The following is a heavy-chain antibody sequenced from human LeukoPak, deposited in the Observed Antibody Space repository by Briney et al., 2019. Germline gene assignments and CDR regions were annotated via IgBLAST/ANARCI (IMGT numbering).Heavy chain of an antibody. D-gene: IGHD6-13*01. Sequence: ASVKVSCKASGYTFTSYGISWVRQAPGQGLEWMGGIIPIFGTANYAQKFQGRVTITADESTSTAYMELSSLRSEDTAVHYCARDRPMRVSHAPGDYYYGMDVWGQGTTVTVSS. J-gene: IGHJ6*02. CDR3: ARDRPMRVSHAPGDYYYGMDV. V-gene: IGHV1-69*13. CDR2: IIPIFGTA. CDR1: GYTFTSYG.